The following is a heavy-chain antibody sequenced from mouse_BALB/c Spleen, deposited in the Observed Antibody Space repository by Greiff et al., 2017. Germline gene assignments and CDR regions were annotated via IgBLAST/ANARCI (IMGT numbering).Heavy chain of an antibody. CDR3: ARLRLETGYYFDY. V-gene: IGHV5-12-1*01. Sequence: DVHLVESGGGLVKPGGSLKLSCAASGFAFSSYDMSWVRQTPEKRLEWVAYISSGGGSTYYPDTVKGRFTISRDNAKNTLYLQMSSLKSEDTAMYYCARLRLETGYYFDYWGQGTTLTVAS. CDR2: ISSGGGST. CDR1: GFAFSSYD. J-gene: IGHJ2*01.